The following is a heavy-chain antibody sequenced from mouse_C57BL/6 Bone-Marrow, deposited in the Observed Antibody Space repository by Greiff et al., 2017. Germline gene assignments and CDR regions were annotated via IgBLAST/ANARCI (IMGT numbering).Heavy chain of an antibody. CDR3: ARYGNYVDY. CDR1: GFTFTDYY. V-gene: IGHV7-3*01. Sequence: EVKLMESGGGLVQPGGSLSLSCAASGFTFTDYYMSWVRQPPGKALEWLGFIRNKANGYTTEYSASVKGRFTISRENSQSILYLQMNALRAEDSATYYCARYGNYVDYWGQGTTLTVSS. J-gene: IGHJ2*01. CDR2: IRNKANGYTT.